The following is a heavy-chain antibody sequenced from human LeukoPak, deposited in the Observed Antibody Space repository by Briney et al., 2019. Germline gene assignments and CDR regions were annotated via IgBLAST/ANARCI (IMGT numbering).Heavy chain of an antibody. J-gene: IGHJ4*02. Sequence: SSVKVSCKSSVGTFISYAISWVRQPPGQGLEGVGGIIPSFGTANYAQKFQGRVTITTDESTRTAYMELSSLRSEDTAVYYCARHAYYDILTGYYWSSSFDYWGQGTRVTVS. CDR1: VGTFISYA. CDR3: ARHAYYDILTGYYWSSSFDY. D-gene: IGHD3-9*01. CDR2: IIPSFGTA. V-gene: IGHV1-69*05.